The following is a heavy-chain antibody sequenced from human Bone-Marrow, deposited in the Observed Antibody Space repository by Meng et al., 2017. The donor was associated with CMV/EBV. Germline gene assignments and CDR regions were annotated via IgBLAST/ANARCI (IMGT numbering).Heavy chain of an antibody. J-gene: IGHJ6*02. CDR2: TYYKSIWYT. Sequence: LRLSCAIFGDSVSSNSAAWNWIRQSPSRGLEWLGRTYYKSIWYTDYAVSVRSRIAINADTSGTQFSLQLREVTPDDTAVYYCARDNKGRDSRGWYVYYYYRIDDWGQGTTVTVSS. CDR3: ARDNKGRDSRGWYVYYYYRIDD. CDR1: GDSVSSNSAA. D-gene: IGHD6-19*01. V-gene: IGHV6-1*01.